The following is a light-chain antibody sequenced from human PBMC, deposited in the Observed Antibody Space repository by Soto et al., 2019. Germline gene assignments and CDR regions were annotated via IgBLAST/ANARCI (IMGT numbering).Light chain of an antibody. CDR1: QSVSSN. CDR2: GAS. V-gene: IGKV3-15*01. CDR3: QQYNNWPLEA. Sequence: EIVMTQSPATLSVSPGERATLSCRASQSVSSNLAWYQQKPGQAPRLLIYGASTRATGIPARFSGSGSGTEVTLTISSLQSEDFAVYYCQQYNNWPLEAFGQGTKVEL. J-gene: IGKJ1*01.